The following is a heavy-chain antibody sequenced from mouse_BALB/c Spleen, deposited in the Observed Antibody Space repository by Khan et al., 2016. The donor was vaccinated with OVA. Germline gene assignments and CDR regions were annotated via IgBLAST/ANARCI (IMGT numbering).Heavy chain of an antibody. J-gene: IGHJ3*01. Sequence: EVELVESGGDSVKPGGSLKLSCAASGFTFSDYYMYWVRQTPEKRLEWVATISDGGGYTYYVDSVKGRFTISRDDAKNKLYLQMSSLKSEDTAMYYCARGFYGDPFAYWGQGTLVTVSA. V-gene: IGHV5-4*02. CDR3: ARGFYGDPFAY. D-gene: IGHD2-13*01. CDR2: ISDGGGYT. CDR1: GFTFSDYY.